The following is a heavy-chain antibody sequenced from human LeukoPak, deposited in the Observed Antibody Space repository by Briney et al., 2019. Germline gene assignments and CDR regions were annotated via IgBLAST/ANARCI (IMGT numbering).Heavy chain of an antibody. Sequence: SETLSLTCAVYGGSFSGYYWSWIRQPPGKGLEWIGEINHCGSTNYNPSLKSRVTISVDTSKNQFSLKLSSVTAADTAVYYCARRRITIFGVVPPDYWGQGTLVTVSS. CDR3: ARRRITIFGVVPPDY. J-gene: IGHJ4*02. D-gene: IGHD3-3*01. V-gene: IGHV4-34*01. CDR1: GGSFSGYY. CDR2: INHCGST.